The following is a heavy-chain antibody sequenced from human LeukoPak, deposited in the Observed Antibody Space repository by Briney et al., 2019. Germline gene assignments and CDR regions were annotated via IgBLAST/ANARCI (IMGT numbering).Heavy chain of an antibody. D-gene: IGHD2-2*01. CDR1: GGSISSSGYY. J-gene: IGHJ1*01. V-gene: IGHV4-39*01. CDR2: IYYSGST. Sequence: SETLSLTCTVSGGSISSSGYYWGWIRQPPGKGLEWIGSIYYSGSTYYNPSLKSRVTISVDTSKNQFSLKLSSVTAADTAVYYCARHELGCSSTSCRWAGEYFQHWGQGTLVTVSS. CDR3: ARHELGCSSTSCRWAGEYFQH.